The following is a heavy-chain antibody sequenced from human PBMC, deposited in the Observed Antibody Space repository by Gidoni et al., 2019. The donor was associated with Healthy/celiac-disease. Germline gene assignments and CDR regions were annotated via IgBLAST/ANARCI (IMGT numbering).Heavy chain of an antibody. CDR1: GFTFSSYA. J-gene: IGHJ4*02. D-gene: IGHD4-17*01. CDR2: ISGRGGST. CDR3: AKGGGYGDYGIPR. V-gene: IGHV3-23*01. Sequence: EVQLLESGGGLVQPGGSLRLSCAASGFTFSSYAMSWVRQAPGKGLEWVSAISGRGGSTYYADSVKGRFTISGDNSKNTLYLQMNSLRAEDTAVYYCAKGGGYGDYGIPRGGQGTLVTVSS.